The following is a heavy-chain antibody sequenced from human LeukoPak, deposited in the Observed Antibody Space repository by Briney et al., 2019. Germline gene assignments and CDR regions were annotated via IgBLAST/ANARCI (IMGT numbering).Heavy chain of an antibody. D-gene: IGHD2-15*01. V-gene: IGHV3-23*01. Sequence: SGGSLRLSCAASGFTFSSYAMSWVRQAPGKGLEWVSAISGSGGSTYYADSVKGRFTISRDNSKNTLYLQMNSLRAEDTAVYYCAKPEGEVVTPYDAFDIWGQGTIVTVSS. CDR3: AKPEGEVVTPYDAFDI. CDR2: ISGSGGST. J-gene: IGHJ3*02. CDR1: GFTFSSYA.